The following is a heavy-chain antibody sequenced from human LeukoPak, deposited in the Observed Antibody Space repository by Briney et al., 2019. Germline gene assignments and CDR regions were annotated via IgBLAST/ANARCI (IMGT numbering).Heavy chain of an antibody. CDR2: MNPNSGNT. CDR3: ARRLYGDYYFDY. V-gene: IGHV1-8*01. Sequence: GASVKVSCKASVYTFTSYDINWVRQAPGQGLEWMGWMNPNSGNTGYAHKFQGRVTMTRNTSISTAYMELSSLRSEGTAVYYCARRLYGDYYFDYWGQGTLVTVSS. D-gene: IGHD4-17*01. J-gene: IGHJ4*02. CDR1: VYTFTSYD.